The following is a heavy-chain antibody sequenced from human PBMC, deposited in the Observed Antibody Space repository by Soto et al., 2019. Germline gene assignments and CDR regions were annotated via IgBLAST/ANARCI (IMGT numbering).Heavy chain of an antibody. CDR2: INDSGTT. CDR3: ARRVTMQYSFDY. J-gene: IGHJ4*02. CDR1: GGSLSGYY. V-gene: IGHV4-34*01. Sequence: QVQLQHWGAGLLKPSETLSRTCAVYGGSLSGYYWSWIRQPPGKGLEWIGEINDSGTTTYTPSFKSRVTTSADTPKNQSSLKLTTVTAADTAAYYCARRVTMQYSFDYWGQGTLVPVFS. D-gene: IGHD2-2*01.